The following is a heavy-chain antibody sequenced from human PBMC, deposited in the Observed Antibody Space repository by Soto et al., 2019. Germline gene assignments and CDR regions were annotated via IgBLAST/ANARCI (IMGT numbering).Heavy chain of an antibody. D-gene: IGHD2-15*01. Sequence: SETLSLTCAVYGGSFSGYYWSWIRQPPGKGLEWIGEINHSGSTNYNPSLKSRITISVDTSKNQFSLKLSSVTAADTAVYYCARVGCSGGSCYSGRSPFKENYGMDVWGQGTTVTVSS. V-gene: IGHV4-34*01. CDR1: GGSFSGYY. CDR3: ARVGCSGGSCYSGRSPFKENYGMDV. J-gene: IGHJ6*02. CDR2: INHSGST.